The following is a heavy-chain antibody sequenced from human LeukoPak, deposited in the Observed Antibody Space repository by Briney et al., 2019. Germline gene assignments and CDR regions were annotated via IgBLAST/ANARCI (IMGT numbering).Heavy chain of an antibody. J-gene: IGHJ4*02. CDR1: GFTFSSYS. CDR3: ARDYYGDYVFDY. Sequence: GGSLRLSCAASGFTFSSYSINWVRQAPGKGLEWVSSISSSGSYIYYADSVKGRFTISRDNAKISLDLQMNSLRADDTAVYYCARDYYGDYVFDYWGQGALVTVSS. V-gene: IGHV3-21*01. CDR2: ISSSGSYI. D-gene: IGHD4-17*01.